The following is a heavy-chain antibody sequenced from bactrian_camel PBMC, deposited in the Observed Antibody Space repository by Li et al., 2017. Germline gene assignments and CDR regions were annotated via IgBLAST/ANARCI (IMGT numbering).Heavy chain of an antibody. J-gene: IGHJ4*01. CDR2: VNSDGRT. D-gene: IGHD1*01. V-gene: IGHV3S53*01. CDR1: GHSGGRFF. CDR3: AADSWGACWFHTKYNY. Sequence: HVQLVESGGGSVQPGGSLRLSCTTSGHSGGRFFMAWFRQARGKEREGVAAVNSDGRTSYADSVKGRFTVSKDNAKNTVYLGMNSLKPEDTAMYFCAADSWGACWFHTKYNYWGQGTQVTVS.